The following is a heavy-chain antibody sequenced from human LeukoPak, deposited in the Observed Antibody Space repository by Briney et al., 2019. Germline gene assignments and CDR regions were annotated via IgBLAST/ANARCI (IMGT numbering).Heavy chain of an antibody. CDR1: GFTFSDYY. J-gene: IGHJ5*02. CDR3: ARGGVYYDILTGYRTFDP. CDR2: ISSSGSTI. V-gene: IGHV3-11*04. Sequence: PGGSLRLSCAASGFTFSDYYMSWIRQAPGKGLEWVSYISSSGSTIYYADSVKGRFTISRDNAKNSLYLQMNSLRAEDTAVYYCARGGVYYDILTGYRTFDPWGQGTLVTVSS. D-gene: IGHD3-9*01.